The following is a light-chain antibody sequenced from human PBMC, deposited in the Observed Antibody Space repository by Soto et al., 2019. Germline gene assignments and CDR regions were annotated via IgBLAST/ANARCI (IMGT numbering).Light chain of an antibody. CDR1: ASDVGSYNR. CDR3: SLYTTTSSWV. CDR2: EVR. J-gene: IGLJ3*02. Sequence: QSALTQPPSVSGSPGQSVTISCTVTASDVGSYNRVSWYQQPPGAAPKLTIYEVRNRPSGIPDRFSGSKSVNTDSLTTSGLVAEDEGEYYCSLYTTTSSWVVVGGTK. V-gene: IGLV2-18*01.